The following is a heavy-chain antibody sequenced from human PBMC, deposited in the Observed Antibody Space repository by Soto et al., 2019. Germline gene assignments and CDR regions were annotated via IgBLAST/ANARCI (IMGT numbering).Heavy chain of an antibody. J-gene: IGHJ6*02. CDR1: GGSFSSDH. CDR2: INNSGIT. Sequence: SETLSLTXNVSGGSFSSDHWGWIRQPPGKGLEWIGKINNSGITNYNPSLKSRATISVDTSKNQFSLKLNSVTAADTAVYYCARDRPWDCSSSNYCYYYGLDVWGQGTTVTV. V-gene: IGHV4-59*01. CDR3: ARDRPWDCSSSNYCYYYGLDV. D-gene: IGHD2-2*01.